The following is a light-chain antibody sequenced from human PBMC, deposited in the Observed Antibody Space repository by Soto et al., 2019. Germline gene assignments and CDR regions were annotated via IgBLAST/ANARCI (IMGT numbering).Light chain of an antibody. V-gene: IGKV3-15*01. CDR1: QSVTAN. CDR2: TTS. Sequence: EIVMTQSPATLSVSPGERATLSCRASQSVTANLAWYQQKPGQAPRLLIYTTSTRATGIPARFSGSGSGAELNLTISGLQSEDSAVYYCQHYNNWPLTFGGGTKVDIK. J-gene: IGKJ4*01. CDR3: QHYNNWPLT.